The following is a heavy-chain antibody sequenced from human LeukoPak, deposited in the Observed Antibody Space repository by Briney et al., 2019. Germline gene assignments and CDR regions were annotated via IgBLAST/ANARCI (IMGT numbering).Heavy chain of an antibody. D-gene: IGHD2-2*02. CDR3: ARVGLYCSSTSCYSRKGIDY. V-gene: IGHV1-2*02. CDR1: GYTFTGYY. Sequence: ASVKVSCKASGYTFTGYYIHWVRQAPGQGLEWVGWINPNGGGTNYAQKFQGRVTMTRDTSISTAYMELSRLRSDDTAVYYCARVGLYCSSTSCYSRKGIDYWGQGTLVTVSS. CDR2: INPNGGGT. J-gene: IGHJ4*02.